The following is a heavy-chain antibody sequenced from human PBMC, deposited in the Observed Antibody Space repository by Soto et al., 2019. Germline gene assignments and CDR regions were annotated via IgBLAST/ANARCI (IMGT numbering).Heavy chain of an antibody. V-gene: IGHV4-30-2*01. J-gene: IGHJ3*02. CDR3: ARELLFYDSDGFSWDDAFDI. CDR2: IYQSGSN. Sequence: QMHLQEYGSGLVKPSQTLSLTCAVSGGSLSSSAYSWSCIRQPPGQGLEWNGFIYQSGSNYYNPSLKSRVTMSLDRTKNQFSLKLSSVTAAETAVYYCARELLFYDSDGFSWDDAFDIWGQGTMVTVSS. CDR1: GGSLSSSAYS. D-gene: IGHD3-22*01.